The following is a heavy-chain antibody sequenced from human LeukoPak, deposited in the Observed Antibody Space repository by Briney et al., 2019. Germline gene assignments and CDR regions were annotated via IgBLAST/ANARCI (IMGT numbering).Heavy chain of an antibody. CDR3: ARSPMVRGVITANWFDP. D-gene: IGHD3-10*01. CDR2: IYYSGST. CDR1: GGSISSYY. Sequence: SETLSLTCTVSGGSISSYYWSWIRQPPGKGLEWSGYIYYSGSTNYNPSLKSRVTISVDTSKNQFSLKLSSVTAADTAVYYCARSPMVRGVITANWFDPWGQGTLVTVSS. J-gene: IGHJ5*02. V-gene: IGHV4-59*01.